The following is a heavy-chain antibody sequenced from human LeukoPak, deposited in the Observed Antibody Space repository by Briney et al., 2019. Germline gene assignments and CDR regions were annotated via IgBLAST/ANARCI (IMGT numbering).Heavy chain of an antibody. Sequence: SVKVSCKASGDTFNSYTISWVRQAPGQGLEWMGRIIPILGIANYAQKFQGRVTITADKSTSTAYMELSSLRSDDTAVYYCARGSFPDVGALLFDYWGQGTLVTVSS. D-gene: IGHD1-26*01. CDR2: IIPILGIA. CDR1: GDTFNSYT. V-gene: IGHV1-69*02. CDR3: ARGSFPDVGALLFDY. J-gene: IGHJ4*02.